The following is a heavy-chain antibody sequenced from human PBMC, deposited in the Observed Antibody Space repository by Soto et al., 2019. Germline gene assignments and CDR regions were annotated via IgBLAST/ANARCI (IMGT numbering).Heavy chain of an antibody. Sequence: PGGSVRLSCAASGFTFDDYAMHWVRQAPGKGLEWVSYITWNSGYIGYADSVKGRFTISRDNANNSLYLQMNSLKTEDTAFYYCAKALYGSSSSPIDFWGQGTLVTVSS. V-gene: IGHV3-9*01. CDR2: ITWNSGYI. CDR3: AKALYGSSSSPIDF. J-gene: IGHJ1*01. CDR1: GFTFDDYA. D-gene: IGHD6-13*01.